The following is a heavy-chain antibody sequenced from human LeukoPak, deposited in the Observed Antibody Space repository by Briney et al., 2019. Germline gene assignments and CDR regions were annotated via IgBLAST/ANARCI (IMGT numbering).Heavy chain of an antibody. CDR1: GFSFRAYT. Sequence: GGSLRLSCAASGFSFRAYTMNWVRQGPGKGLEWVSSVNPSHAYQFYADSVKGRFTISRDNVKNSLFLQMDSLRAEDTAVYYCARDRDYYVTNSFSPDAFDMWGQGTMVTVSS. J-gene: IGHJ3*02. CDR3: ARDRDYYVTNSFSPDAFDM. V-gene: IGHV3-21*06. CDR2: VNPSHAYQ. D-gene: IGHD3-10*02.